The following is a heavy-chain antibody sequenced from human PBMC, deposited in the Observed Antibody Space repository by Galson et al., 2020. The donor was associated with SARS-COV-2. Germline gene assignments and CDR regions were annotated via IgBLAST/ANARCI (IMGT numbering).Heavy chain of an antibody. D-gene: IGHD3-3*01. V-gene: IGHV3-74*01. CDR1: GFPITNYW. Sequence: GSLRLSCEASGFPITNYWMHWVRRAPGKGLVWVSRIDPDGSRTGYADSVRGRFTISRDNARNTLYLQMSSLRAEDTAVYYCTRSFFDFWSAARGMDVWGQGTTVTASS. CDR2: IDPDGSRT. CDR3: TRSFFDFWSAARGMDV. J-gene: IGHJ6*02.